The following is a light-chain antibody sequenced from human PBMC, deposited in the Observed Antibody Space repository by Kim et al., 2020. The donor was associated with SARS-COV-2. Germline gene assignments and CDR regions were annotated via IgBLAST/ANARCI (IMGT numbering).Light chain of an antibody. J-gene: IGLJ2*01. V-gene: IGLV3-1*01. Sequence: SYELTQPPSVSVSPGQTASITCSGDQFGDKYPCWYQQKPGQSPVLVIYQDDKRPSGIPERFSGSNSGNTATLTISGTQAMDEADYYCQAWDRNIVVFGGGTKLTVL. CDR3: QAWDRNIVV. CDR2: QDD. CDR1: QFGDKY.